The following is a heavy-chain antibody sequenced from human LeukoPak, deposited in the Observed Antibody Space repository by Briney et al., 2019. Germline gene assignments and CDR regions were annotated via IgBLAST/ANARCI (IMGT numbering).Heavy chain of an antibody. CDR3: ATQRGSYLWGTDFDY. CDR2: INPNSGDT. V-gene: IGHV1-2*02. D-gene: IGHD3-16*01. J-gene: IGHJ4*02. Sequence: GASVKVSCKASGYTFTGYYMHWVRQAPGQGLEWMGWINPNSGDTKYAQKFQGRVTMTRDTSISTAYMELSRLRSDDTAVYYCATQRGSYLWGTDFDYWGQGTLVTVSS. CDR1: GYTFTGYY.